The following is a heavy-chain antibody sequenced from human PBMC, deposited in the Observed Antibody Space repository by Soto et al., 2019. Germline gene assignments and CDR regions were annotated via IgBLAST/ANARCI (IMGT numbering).Heavy chain of an antibody. D-gene: IGHD3-22*01. J-gene: IGHJ4*02. CDR2: ISSSGSYI. V-gene: IGHV3-21*01. Sequence: IRQETGKGLEWVSSISSSGSYIYYADSVKGRFTLSRDNAKNSLYLQMNSLRAEDTAVYYCARDGSYDSSGYYFDYWGQGTLVTVSS. CDR3: ARDGSYDSSGYYFDY.